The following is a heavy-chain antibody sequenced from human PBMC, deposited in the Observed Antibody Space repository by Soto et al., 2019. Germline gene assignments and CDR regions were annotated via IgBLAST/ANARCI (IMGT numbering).Heavy chain of an antibody. V-gene: IGHV2-5*02. Sequence: SGPTLVNPTQTLTLTCTFSGLSLSTSGVAVGWIRQPPGKALEWLALIYWDDDKRYSPSLKSRLTITEDTSKNQVVLTMTNMDPVDTSTYYCAHRLARGATGLYFQHWGQGTPVTVSS. J-gene: IGHJ1*01. D-gene: IGHD3-9*01. CDR2: IYWDDDK. CDR3: AHRLARGATGLYFQH. CDR1: GLSLSTSGVA.